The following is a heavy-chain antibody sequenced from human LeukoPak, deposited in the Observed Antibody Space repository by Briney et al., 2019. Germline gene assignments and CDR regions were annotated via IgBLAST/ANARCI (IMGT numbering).Heavy chain of an antibody. D-gene: IGHD3-22*01. Sequence: PSETLSLTCTVSGGSISSYYWSWIRQPPGKGLEWIGYIYYSGSTNYNPSLKSRVTVSVDTSKNQFSLKLSSATAADTAVYYCARVAPLYYYDSSGFDYWGQGTLATVSS. CDR3: ARVAPLYYYDSSGFDY. J-gene: IGHJ4*02. CDR1: GGSISSYY. V-gene: IGHV4-59*01. CDR2: IYYSGST.